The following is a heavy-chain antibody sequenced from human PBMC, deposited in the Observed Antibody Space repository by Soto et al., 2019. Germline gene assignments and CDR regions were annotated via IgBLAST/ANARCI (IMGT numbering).Heavy chain of an antibody. V-gene: IGHV3-23*01. D-gene: IGHD6-6*01. CDR3: ATVHSTSRSFDY. CDR1: GFTFSMSA. J-gene: IGHJ4*02. CDR2: TGLNGRTT. Sequence: EVQLLESGGGLVQPGGSLRLSCAASGFTFSMSAMTWVRQAPGKGLEWVSTTGLNGRTTYYADSVKGRFTVSRDTSKNTLDLHMSSLRAEDTAVYYCATVHSTSRSFDYWGQGTLVTVSS.